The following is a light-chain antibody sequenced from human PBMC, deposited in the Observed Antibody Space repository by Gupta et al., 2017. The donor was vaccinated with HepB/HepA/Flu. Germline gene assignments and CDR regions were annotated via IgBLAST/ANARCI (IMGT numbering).Light chain of an antibody. J-gene: IGKJ3*01. V-gene: IGKV3-11*01. CDR3: QQGSS. CDR1: QSVRGR. CDR2: DAS. Sequence: EIVLTQSPATLSVSPGDSATLSCGASQSVRGRLAWYQQRPGQAPRLLIYDASIRATGIPARFSGSGSGTDFTLTISSLEPEDFAVDFCQQGSSFGPGTKVDIK.